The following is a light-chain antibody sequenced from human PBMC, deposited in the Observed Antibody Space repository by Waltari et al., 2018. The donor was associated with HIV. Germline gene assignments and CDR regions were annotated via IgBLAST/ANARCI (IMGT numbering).Light chain of an antibody. CDR3: SSYSSSTSPYV. J-gene: IGLJ1*01. CDR1: SSDFVDSKF. V-gene: IGLV2-14*01. CDR2: EVT. Sequence: QSALTQPASVSGSPGQSITISCTGTSSDFVDSKFISWYHQHPGKAPKLMIYEVTNRPSGVSNRFSASKSGNTASLTISGLQAEDEGDYYCSSYSSSTSPYVFGTGTKVTVV.